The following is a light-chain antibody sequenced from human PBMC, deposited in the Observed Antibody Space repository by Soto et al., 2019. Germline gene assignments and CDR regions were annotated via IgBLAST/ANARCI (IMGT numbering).Light chain of an antibody. J-gene: IGKJ4*01. CDR2: GAS. V-gene: IGKV3-20*01. Sequence: EIVLTQSPGTLSLSPGERATLSCRASQSVSSNYVARYQQIPGQAPRLLIYGASSRATGIPDRFSGSGSGTDFTLTISRLEPEDFAVYYCQQYGSSPTFGGGTKVDIK. CDR3: QQYGSSPT. CDR1: QSVSSNY.